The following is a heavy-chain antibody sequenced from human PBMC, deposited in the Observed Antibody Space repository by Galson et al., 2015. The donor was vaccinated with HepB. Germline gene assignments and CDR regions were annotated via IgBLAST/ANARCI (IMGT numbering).Heavy chain of an antibody. D-gene: IGHD1-26*01. Sequence: SVKVSCKASGYTFTSYGISWVRQAPGQGLEWMGWISAYNGNTNYAQKLQGRVTMTTDTSTSTAYMELRSLRSDDTAVYYCARDREWELQQRQDAFDIWGQGTMVTVSS. V-gene: IGHV1-18*04. CDR1: GYTFTSYG. CDR2: ISAYNGNT. J-gene: IGHJ3*02. CDR3: ARDREWELQQRQDAFDI.